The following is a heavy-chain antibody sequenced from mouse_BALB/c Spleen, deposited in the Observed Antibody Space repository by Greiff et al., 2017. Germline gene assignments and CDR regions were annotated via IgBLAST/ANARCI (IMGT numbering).Heavy chain of an antibody. Sequence: VQLKESGPGLVKPSQSLSLTCSVTGYSITSGYYWNWIRQFPGNKLEWMGYISYDGSNNYNPSLKNRISITRDTSKNQFFLKLNSVTTEDTATYYCARVTGTAYWGQGTLVTVSA. V-gene: IGHV3-6*02. D-gene: IGHD4-1*01. CDR1: GYSITSGYY. J-gene: IGHJ3*01. CDR2: ISYDGSN. CDR3: ARVTGTAY.